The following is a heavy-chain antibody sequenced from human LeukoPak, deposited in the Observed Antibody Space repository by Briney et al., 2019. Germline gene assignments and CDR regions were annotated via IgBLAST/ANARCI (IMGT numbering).Heavy chain of an antibody. D-gene: IGHD3-3*01. V-gene: IGHV4-39*01. Sequence: SETLSLTCTVSGGSISSSSYYWGWIRQPPGKGLEWIGSIYYSGSTYYNPSLKSRVTISVDTSKNQFSLKLSSVTAADTAVCYCARGGARFFYWGQGTLVTVSS. CDR1: GGSISSSSYY. CDR2: IYYSGST. J-gene: IGHJ4*02. CDR3: ARGGARFFY.